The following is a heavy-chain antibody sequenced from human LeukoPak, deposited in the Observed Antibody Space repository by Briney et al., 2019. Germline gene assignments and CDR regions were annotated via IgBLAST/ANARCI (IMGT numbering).Heavy chain of an antibody. CDR2: INPNSGGT. V-gene: IGHV1-2*02. CDR3: ARDSNYGVY. Sequence: ASVKVSCKASGYTFTSYGISWVRQAPGQGLEWMGWINPNSGGTNYAQKFQGRVTMTRDTSISTAYMELTRLRSDDTAVYYCARDSNYGVYWGQGTLVTVPS. D-gene: IGHD4-17*01. CDR1: GYTFTSYG. J-gene: IGHJ4*02.